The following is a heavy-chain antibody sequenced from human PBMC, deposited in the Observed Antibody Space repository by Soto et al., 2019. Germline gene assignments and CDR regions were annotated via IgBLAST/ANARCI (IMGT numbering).Heavy chain of an antibody. Sequence: PGGSLRLSCAASGFTFGSYGMHWVRQAPGKGLEWVAVIWYDGSNKYYADSVKGRFTISRDNSKNTLYLLMNSLRAEDTAVYYCARAEGYVAFDIWGQGTMVTVSS. CDR2: IWYDGSNK. J-gene: IGHJ3*02. CDR1: GFTFGSYG. D-gene: IGHD3-16*01. CDR3: ARAEGYVAFDI. V-gene: IGHV3-33*01.